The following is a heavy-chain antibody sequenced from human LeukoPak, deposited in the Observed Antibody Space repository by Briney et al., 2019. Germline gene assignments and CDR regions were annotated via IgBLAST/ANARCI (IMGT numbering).Heavy chain of an antibody. CDR3: ARDPAELPDYDFWSGQRTQYNWFDP. CDR1: GFTFSSYS. J-gene: IGHJ5*02. Sequence: PGGSLRLSCAASGFTFSSYSMNWVRQAPGKGLEWVANIKQDGSEKYYVDSVKGRFTISRDNAKNSLYLQMNSLRAEDTAVYYCARDPAELPDYDFWSGQRTQYNWFDPWGQGTLVTVSS. D-gene: IGHD3-3*01. V-gene: IGHV3-7*01. CDR2: IKQDGSEK.